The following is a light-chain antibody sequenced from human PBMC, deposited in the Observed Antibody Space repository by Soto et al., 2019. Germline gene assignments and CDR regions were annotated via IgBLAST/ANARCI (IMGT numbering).Light chain of an antibody. J-gene: IGLJ1*01. CDR1: SSDVGGYKY. CDR3: SSYGGSNNYV. V-gene: IGLV2-8*01. CDR2: EVS. Sequence: QSALTQAASASGSPGQSVTIACTGTSSDVGGYKYVSWYQQHPAKAPKLMIYEVSKRPSGVPDRCSGSKSGNTASLNVSGLQAEDEADYYCSSYGGSNNYVFGTGPKVPVL.